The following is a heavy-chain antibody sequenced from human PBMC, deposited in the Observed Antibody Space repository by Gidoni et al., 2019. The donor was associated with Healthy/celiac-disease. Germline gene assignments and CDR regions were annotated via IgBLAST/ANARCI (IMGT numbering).Heavy chain of an antibody. J-gene: IGHJ6*02. CDR1: GFPFSSYA. CDR3: AKDSLLPLNYYDSSGYYLSGGGGMDV. D-gene: IGHD3-22*01. CDR2: IRGRGGST. Sequence: EVQLLESGGGLVQPGGSLRLSCAASGFPFSSYAMIWVLQAPGTGLEWVSAIRGRGGSTYDADSVKGRFTISRDNSKNTLYLQMNSLRAEDTAVYYCAKDSLLPLNYYDSSGYYLSGGGGMDVWGQGTTVTVSS. V-gene: IGHV3-23*01.